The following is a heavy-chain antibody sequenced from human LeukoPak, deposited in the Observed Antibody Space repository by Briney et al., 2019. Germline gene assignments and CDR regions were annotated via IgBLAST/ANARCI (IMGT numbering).Heavy chain of an antibody. CDR1: GGTFSSYA. Sequence: GASVKVSCKASGGTFSSYAISWVRQAPGQGLEWMGGIIPIFGTANYAQKFQGRVTVTADESTSTAYMELSSLRSEDTAVYYCATVSLSWTDGGYYFDYWGQGTLVTVSS. D-gene: IGHD3/OR15-3a*01. CDR2: IIPIFGTA. CDR3: ATVSLSWTDGGYYFDY. V-gene: IGHV1-69*13. J-gene: IGHJ4*02.